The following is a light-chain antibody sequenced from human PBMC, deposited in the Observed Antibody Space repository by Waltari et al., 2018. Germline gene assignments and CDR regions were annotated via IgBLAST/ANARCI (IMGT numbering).Light chain of an antibody. Sequence: EIVLTQSPATLSLSPGKRATLSCRASQSVSSSLAWYQQKPGQAPRLLIYGASSRATGIPDRFSGSGSGTDFTLTISSLEPEDFAVYYCQQYSNWPRTFGQGTKVEIK. CDR3: QQYSNWPRT. CDR2: GAS. V-gene: IGKV3-15*01. CDR1: QSVSSS. J-gene: IGKJ1*01.